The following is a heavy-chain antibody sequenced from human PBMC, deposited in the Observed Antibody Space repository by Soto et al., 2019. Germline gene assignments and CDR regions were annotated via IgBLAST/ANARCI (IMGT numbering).Heavy chain of an antibody. J-gene: IGHJ5*02. CDR1: GYSFTSYW. D-gene: IGHD3-22*01. Sequence: PGESLKISCKGSGYSFTSYWIGWVRQMPGKGLEWMGIIYPGDSNTRYSPSFQGQVTIPADRSTSTVFLQWASLKASDTAVYFCARKDKSGYFNWFDPWGQGTLVTVSS. CDR2: IYPGDSNT. CDR3: ARKDKSGYFNWFDP. V-gene: IGHV5-51*01.